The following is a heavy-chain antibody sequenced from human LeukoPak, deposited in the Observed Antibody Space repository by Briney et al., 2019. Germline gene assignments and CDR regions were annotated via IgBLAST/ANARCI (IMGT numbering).Heavy chain of an antibody. CDR1: GFTFDDYA. CDR3: AKDERGDPAMVKPDY. CDR2: ISGDGGRT. D-gene: IGHD5-18*01. V-gene: IGHV3-43*02. J-gene: IGHJ4*02. Sequence: GGSLRLSCAASGFTFDDYAMHWVRQAPGKGLGVVSLISGDGGRTYYAYSVKGRFPIYRDNSKNSLYLQMNSLRTEDTALYYCAKDERGDPAMVKPDYWGQGTLVTVSS.